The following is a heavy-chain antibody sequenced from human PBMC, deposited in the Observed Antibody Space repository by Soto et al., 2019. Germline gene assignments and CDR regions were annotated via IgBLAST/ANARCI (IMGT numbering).Heavy chain of an antibody. V-gene: IGHV4-31*03. Sequence: SETLSLTCTVSGGSISRGGYYWIWIRQHPGKGLEWIGYIYYSGSTYYNPSLKSRVTISVDTSKNQFSLKLSSVTAADTAVYYCARGKRWLVYYYYGMDVWGQGTTVTVSS. J-gene: IGHJ6*02. CDR3: ARGKRWLVYYYYGMDV. CDR2: IYYSGST. D-gene: IGHD6-19*01. CDR1: GGSISRGGYY.